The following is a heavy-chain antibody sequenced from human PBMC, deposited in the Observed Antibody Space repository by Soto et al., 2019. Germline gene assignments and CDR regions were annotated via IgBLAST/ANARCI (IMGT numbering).Heavy chain of an antibody. D-gene: IGHD4-4*01. CDR2: IIPIFGTA. V-gene: IGHV1-69*13. CDR3: ARKATVNNWFDP. Sequence: GASVKVSCKASGGTFSSYAISWVRQAPGQGLEWMGGIIPIFGTANYAQKFQGRVTITADESTSTAYMELSSLRSEDTAVYYCARKATVNNWFDPWGQGTLVTVSS. CDR1: GGTFSSYA. J-gene: IGHJ5*02.